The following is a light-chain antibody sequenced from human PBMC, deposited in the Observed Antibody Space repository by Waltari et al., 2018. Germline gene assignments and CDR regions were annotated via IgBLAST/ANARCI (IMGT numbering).Light chain of an antibody. Sequence: QSALTQPASVSGSPGQSITISCTGTRSDIGAYKYVSWYQQHPGKAPKLMIYEVTNRPSGVSNRFSGSKSGNTASLTISGLQGEDEADYYCSAYTSTAALVFGTATKVTVL. CDR1: RSDIGAYKY. V-gene: IGLV2-14*01. J-gene: IGLJ1*01. CDR3: SAYTSTAALV. CDR2: EVT.